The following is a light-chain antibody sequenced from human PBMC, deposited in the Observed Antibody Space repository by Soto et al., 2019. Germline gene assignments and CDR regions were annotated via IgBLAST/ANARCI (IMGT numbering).Light chain of an antibody. CDR3: CSYTGIYTSV. CDR2: DVS. CDR1: SSDVGGYNY. V-gene: IGLV2-11*01. Sequence: QSALTQPRSVSGSPGQSVTISCTGTSSDVGGYNYVSWYQQHPGKAPKLMIYDVSKRPSGVPDRFSGSKSGDTASLTISGLQAEDEDDYYCCSYTGIYTSVFGGGTKLTVL. J-gene: IGLJ3*02.